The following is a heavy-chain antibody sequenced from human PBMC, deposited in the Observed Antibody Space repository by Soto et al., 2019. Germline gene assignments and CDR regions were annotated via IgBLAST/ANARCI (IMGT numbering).Heavy chain of an antibody. Sequence: GGSLRLSCAASGFTFSSYAMSWVRQAPGKGLEWVSAISGSGGSTYYADSVKGRFTISRDNSKNTLYLQMNNLRAEDTAVYYCAKDRGALIAVAGRFDYWGQGTLVTVSS. CDR2: ISGSGGST. CDR1: GFTFSSYA. V-gene: IGHV3-23*01. D-gene: IGHD6-19*01. CDR3: AKDRGALIAVAGRFDY. J-gene: IGHJ4*02.